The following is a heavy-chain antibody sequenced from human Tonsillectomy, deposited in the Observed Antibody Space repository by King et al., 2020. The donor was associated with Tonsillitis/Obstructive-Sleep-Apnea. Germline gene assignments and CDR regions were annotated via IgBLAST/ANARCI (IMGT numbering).Heavy chain of an antibody. CDR3: AKYGSGSYRMDV. CDR1: GVSVSCGTSY. D-gene: IGHD3-10*01. V-gene: IGHV4-61*01. Sequence: QLQESGPGLVKPSETLSLTRTVSGVSVSCGTSYCTWIRQSPGKGLEWIGYIYYSGSTYYNPSPKSRVTISVDTSKNQFSLKLTSVTAADTAVYYCAKYGSGSYRMDVWGKGTMVTVS. CDR2: IYYSGST. J-gene: IGHJ6*03.